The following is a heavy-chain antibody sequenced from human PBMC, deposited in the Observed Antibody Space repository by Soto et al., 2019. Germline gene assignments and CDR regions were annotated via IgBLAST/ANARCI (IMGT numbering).Heavy chain of an antibody. CDR3: ARALRDGCTNGVCYTGRGYFDY. CDR1: GGSISSSSYY. CDR2: IYYSGST. D-gene: IGHD2-8*01. Sequence: PSETLSLTCTVSGGSISSSSYYRGWIRQPPGKGLEWIGSIYYSGSTYYNPSLKSRVTISVDTSKNQFSLKLSSVTAADTAVYYCARALRDGCTNGVCYTGRGYFDYWGQGTLVTVSS. V-gene: IGHV4-39*01. J-gene: IGHJ4*02.